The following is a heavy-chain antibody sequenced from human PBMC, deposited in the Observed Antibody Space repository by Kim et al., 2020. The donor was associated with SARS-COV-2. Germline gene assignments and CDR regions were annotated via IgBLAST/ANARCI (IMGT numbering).Heavy chain of an antibody. V-gene: IGHV3-23*01. CDR3: AKRLGGVATPHFFDY. D-gene: IGHD2-8*02. Sequence: GGSLRLSCEASEFTFSSYAMTWVRQAPGKGLEWVSTIGISGMPTYYADSVKGRFTISRDNSKNTLYLQMNSLRAEDTAAYYCAKRLGGVATPHFFDYWGQGTLVTVSS. J-gene: IGHJ4*02. CDR1: EFTFSSYA. CDR2: IGISGMPT.